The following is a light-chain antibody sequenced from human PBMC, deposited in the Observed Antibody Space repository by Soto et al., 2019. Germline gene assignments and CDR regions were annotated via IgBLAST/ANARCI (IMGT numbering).Light chain of an antibody. CDR2: DAS. Sequence: EIVLTQSPATLSLSPGERATLSCRASQSVSSYLAWYQQKPGQAPRLLIYDASNRATGIPARFSGSGSGTDFSLTISSLEPEDFAEYYCQQRSNWPPAITFGQGTRLEIK. V-gene: IGKV3-11*01. J-gene: IGKJ5*01. CDR1: QSVSSY. CDR3: QQRSNWPPAIT.